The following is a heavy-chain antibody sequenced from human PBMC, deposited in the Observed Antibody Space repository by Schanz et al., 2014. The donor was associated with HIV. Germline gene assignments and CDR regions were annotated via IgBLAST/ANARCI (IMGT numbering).Heavy chain of an antibody. V-gene: IGHV1-69*06. CDR2: IIPISGSA. Sequence: QVQLVQSGAEVKMPGSSVKVSCKASGGTFSNYAMTWVRQAPGQGLEWMAGIIPISGSANYPQKFQGRVTITADKSTSSAYMELSSLRSEDTAVYYCARDSPVAAGTLDYWGQGTLVTVSS. J-gene: IGHJ4*02. CDR3: ARDSPVAAGTLDY. D-gene: IGHD6-13*01. CDR1: GGTFSNYA.